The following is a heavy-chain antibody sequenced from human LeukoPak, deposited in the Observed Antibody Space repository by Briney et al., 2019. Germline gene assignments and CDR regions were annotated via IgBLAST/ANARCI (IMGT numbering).Heavy chain of an antibody. D-gene: IGHD3-22*01. Sequence: GGSLRLSCAASGFTLSNYAMTWVRQAPGKGLEWVSVISGSSLTIYYADSVKGRFTISRDNSKNTVYLQMNSLRAEDTAVYYCAKNRTGYYDTSPDFDYWGQGTLVTVSS. CDR3: AKNRTGYYDTSPDFDY. V-gene: IGHV3-23*01. J-gene: IGHJ4*02. CDR2: ISGSSLTI. CDR1: GFTLSNYA.